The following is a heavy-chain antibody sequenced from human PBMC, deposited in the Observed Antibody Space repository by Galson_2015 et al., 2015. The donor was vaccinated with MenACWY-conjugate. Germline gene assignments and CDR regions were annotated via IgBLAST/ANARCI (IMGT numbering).Heavy chain of an antibody. V-gene: IGHV3-7*03. J-gene: IGHJ4*02. CDR3: AREESDQSNSSNY. CDR2: IKQDGSEK. CDR1: GFTFSSYW. D-gene: IGHD6-6*01. Sequence: SLRLSCAASGFTFSSYWMSWVRQAPGKGLEWVANIKQDGSEKHYVDSVKGRFTISRDNAKNSLYLQMNGLTGEDTAVYYCAREESDQSNSSNYWGQGTLVTVFS.